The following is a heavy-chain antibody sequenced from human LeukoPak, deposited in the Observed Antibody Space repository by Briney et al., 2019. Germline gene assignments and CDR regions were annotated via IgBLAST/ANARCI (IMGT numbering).Heavy chain of an antibody. D-gene: IGHD1-26*01. Sequence: PGGPLRLSCAASGFTFSSYGMHWVRQAPGKGLEWVAFIRYDGSNKYYADSVKGRFTISRDNSKNTLYLQMNSLRAEDTAVYYCARESIVGATYNDYWGQGTLVTVSS. J-gene: IGHJ4*02. V-gene: IGHV3-30*02. CDR1: GFTFSSYG. CDR2: IRYDGSNK. CDR3: ARESIVGATYNDY.